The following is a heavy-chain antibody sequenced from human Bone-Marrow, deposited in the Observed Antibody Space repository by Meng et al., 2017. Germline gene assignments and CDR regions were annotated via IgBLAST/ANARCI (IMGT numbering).Heavy chain of an antibody. CDR1: GFTFSSYA. CDR3: ASHVEMAPIDY. V-gene: IGHV3-23*01. CDR2: ISGSGGST. J-gene: IGHJ4*02. Sequence: GESLKISCAASGFTFSSYAMSWVRHAPGKGPEWVSAISGSGGSTYYADSVKGRFTISRDNSKNTLYLQMNSLRAEDTAVYYCASHVEMAPIDYWGQGTLVTVSS. D-gene: IGHD5-24*01.